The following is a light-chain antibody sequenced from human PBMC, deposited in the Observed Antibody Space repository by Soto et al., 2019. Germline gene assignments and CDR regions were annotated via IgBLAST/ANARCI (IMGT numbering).Light chain of an antibody. V-gene: IGLV1-51*01. CDR2: DNY. J-gene: IGLJ1*01. CDR3: GAWDDRLTAYV. CDR1: SSNIGNNS. Sequence: SVLTQPPSVSAAPGQKVTISCSGSSSNIGNNSVSWYQQLPGTAPKLLIYDNYKRPSGIPARFSGSKSGTSASLGITGLQTGDEADYYYGAWDDRLTAYVFGSGTKVTVL.